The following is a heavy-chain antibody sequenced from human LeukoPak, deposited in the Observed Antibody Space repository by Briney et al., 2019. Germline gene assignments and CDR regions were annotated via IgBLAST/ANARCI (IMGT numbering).Heavy chain of an antibody. CDR2: ISDGGSTT. V-gene: IGHV3-74*01. CDR1: GFTFSSYW. Sequence: QPGGSLRLSCAASGFTFSSYWMHWVRQAPGRGLVWVSRISDGGSTTTYADSVKGRFTTSRDNAKNTLYLQMNGLRAEDTAVYYCSRSAYYDGSGNYYDYWGQGTLVTVSS. J-gene: IGHJ4*02. CDR3: SRSAYYDGSGNYYDY. D-gene: IGHD3-22*01.